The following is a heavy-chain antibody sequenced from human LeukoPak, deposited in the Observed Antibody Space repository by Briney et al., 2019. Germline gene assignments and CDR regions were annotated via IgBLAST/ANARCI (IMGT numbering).Heavy chain of an antibody. J-gene: IGHJ4*02. Sequence: GGSLRLSCAASGFTFSSYEMNWVRQAPGKGLEWVSYISSSGSTIYYADSVKGRFTISRDNSKNTLYLQMNSLRAEDTAVYYCARDLSRGYSYGLFDYWGQGTLVTVSS. CDR3: ARDLSRGYSYGLFDY. V-gene: IGHV3-48*03. D-gene: IGHD5-18*01. CDR2: ISSSGSTI. CDR1: GFTFSSYE.